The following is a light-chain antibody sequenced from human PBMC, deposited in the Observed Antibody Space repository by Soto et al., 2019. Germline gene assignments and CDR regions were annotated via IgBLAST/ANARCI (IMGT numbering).Light chain of an antibody. CDR2: GAS. V-gene: IGKV3-20*01. CDR3: QQYARSPRT. J-gene: IGKJ1*01. Sequence: IVLTQSPGTLSLSPGERATLSCRASQNVDHSYLAWYQQKPGQAPRLLIYGASSRATGFPARFSASGSETEFTLTISRLEPEDFGVYYCQQYARSPRTFGQGTKVDIK. CDR1: QNVDHSY.